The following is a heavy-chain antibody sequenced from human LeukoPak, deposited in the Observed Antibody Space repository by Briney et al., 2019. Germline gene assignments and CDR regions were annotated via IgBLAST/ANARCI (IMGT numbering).Heavy chain of an antibody. D-gene: IGHD3-22*01. CDR2: ISSSGSTI. V-gene: IGHV3-11*01. Sequence: GGSLRLSCAASGFTFSDYYMSWIRQAPGRGLEWVSYISSSGSTIYYADSVKGRFTISRDNAQNSLYLQMNSLRAEDTAVYYCARGKYYYDSSGYYAPDYWGQGTLVTVSS. J-gene: IGHJ4*02. CDR1: GFTFSDYY. CDR3: ARGKYYYDSSGYYAPDY.